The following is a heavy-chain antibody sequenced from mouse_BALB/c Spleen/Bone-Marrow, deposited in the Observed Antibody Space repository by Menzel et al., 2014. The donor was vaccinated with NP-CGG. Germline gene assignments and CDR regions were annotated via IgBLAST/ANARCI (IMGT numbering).Heavy chain of an antibody. CDR1: GYSFTGYC. Sequence: EVMLVESGPELVKPGASVKISCKVSGYSFTGYCMNWVMQSHGKSLEWIGRINPYNGDTFYNQKFKGKATLTVDKSSSTDHMELRSLASDDSAVYYCARSGYYGSSYFDFWGQGTTLTVSS. D-gene: IGHD1-1*01. CDR3: ARSGYYGSSYFDF. J-gene: IGHJ2*01. CDR2: INPYNGDT. V-gene: IGHV1-20*02.